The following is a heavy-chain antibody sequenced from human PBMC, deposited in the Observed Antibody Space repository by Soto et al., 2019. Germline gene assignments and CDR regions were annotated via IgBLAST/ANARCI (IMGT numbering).Heavy chain of an antibody. CDR2: ISYEGSIN. CDR1: GFTFSSYG. Sequence: GGSLRLSCAASGFTFSSYGMHWVRQAPGKGLEWVAVISYEGSINYYSDSVKGLFTISRDNSKNTLYLQMNSLRAEDTAVYYCAKDGALLTYYDFWSGYQRPDNYYYYGMDVWGQGTTVTVSS. J-gene: IGHJ6*02. D-gene: IGHD3-3*01. V-gene: IGHV3-30*18. CDR3: AKDGALLTYYDFWSGYQRPDNYYYYGMDV.